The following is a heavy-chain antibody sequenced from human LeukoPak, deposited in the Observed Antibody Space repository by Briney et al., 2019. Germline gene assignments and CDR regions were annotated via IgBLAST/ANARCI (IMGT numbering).Heavy chain of an antibody. CDR3: ARDRMLGSSRNNWFDP. Sequence: SETLSLTCTVSGGSISSSSYYWGWIRQPPGKGLEWIGSIYYSGSTYYNPSLKSRVTISVDTSKNQFSLKLSSVTAADTAVYYCARDRMLGSSRNNWFDPWGQGTLVTVSS. J-gene: IGHJ5*02. CDR2: IYYSGST. D-gene: IGHD6-6*01. V-gene: IGHV4-39*07. CDR1: GGSISSSSYY.